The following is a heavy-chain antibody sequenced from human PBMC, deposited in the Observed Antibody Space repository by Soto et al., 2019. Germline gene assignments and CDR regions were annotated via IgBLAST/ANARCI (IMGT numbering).Heavy chain of an antibody. J-gene: IGHJ6*02. CDR2: INPSGGST. D-gene: IGHD3-3*01. Sequence: GASVKVSCKASGYTFTSYYMHWVRQAPGQGLEWMGIINPSGGSTSYAQKFQGRVTMTRDTSTSTAYMELSSLRSEDTAVYYCARDGGITIFGVVTFHYYGMDVWSQGTTVTVSS. CDR3: ARDGGITIFGVVTFHYYGMDV. CDR1: GYTFTSYY. V-gene: IGHV1-46*01.